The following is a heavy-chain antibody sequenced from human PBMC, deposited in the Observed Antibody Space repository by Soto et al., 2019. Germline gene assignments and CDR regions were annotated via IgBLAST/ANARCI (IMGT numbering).Heavy chain of an antibody. J-gene: IGHJ6*02. CDR1: GGSISNTAYY. CDR3: SRGSYRYGVLKDGMDV. D-gene: IGHD5-18*01. CDR2: IRYTGSP. Sequence: QVQLQESGPGLVKPSQTLSLTCTVSGGSISNTAYYWNWLRQHPGKGLEWIGYIRYTGSPSYNPSLKSRATISVDTSKNQFSLKLTSVTAADTAVYYCSRGSYRYGVLKDGMDVWGQGTTVTVSS. V-gene: IGHV4-31*03.